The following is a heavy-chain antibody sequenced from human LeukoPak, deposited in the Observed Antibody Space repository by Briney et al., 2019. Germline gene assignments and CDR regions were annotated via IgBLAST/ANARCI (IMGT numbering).Heavy chain of an antibody. Sequence: GGSLRLSCAASGFTFSSYGMHWVRQAPGKGLEWVAVISYDGSNKYYADSVKGRFTISRDNSKNTLYLQMNSLRAEDTAVYYCARDYRAATSSIGSGLAYWGQGTLVTVSS. CDR3: ARDYRAATSSIGSGLAY. D-gene: IGHD2-15*01. J-gene: IGHJ4*02. CDR2: ISYDGSNK. CDR1: GFTFSSYG. V-gene: IGHV3-30*03.